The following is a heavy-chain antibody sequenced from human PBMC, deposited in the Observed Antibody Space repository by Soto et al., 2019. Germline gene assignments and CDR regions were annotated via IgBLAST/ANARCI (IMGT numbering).Heavy chain of an antibody. CDR1: GGSFSGYY. J-gene: IGHJ6*03. CDR3: ARGIGLLWFGELLPRRHYYYMDV. CDR2: INHSGST. D-gene: IGHD3-10*01. Sequence: SETLSLTCAVYGGSFSGYYWSWIRQPPGKGLEWIGEINHSGSTNYNPSLKSRVTISVDTSKNQFSLKLSSVTAADTAVYYCARGIGLLWFGELLPRRHYYYMDVWGKGTTVTVSS. V-gene: IGHV4-34*01.